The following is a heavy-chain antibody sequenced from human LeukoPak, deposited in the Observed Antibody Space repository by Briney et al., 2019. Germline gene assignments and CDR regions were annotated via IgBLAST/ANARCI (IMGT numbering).Heavy chain of an antibody. CDR2: IKNDGSST. CDR1: GFPFSNYW. CDR3: ARTDYLTN. J-gene: IGHJ4*02. D-gene: IGHD2/OR15-2a*01. V-gene: IGHV3-74*01. Sequence: GGSLRLSCAASGFPFSNYWMHWVRQSPGKGLVWVTRIKNDGSSTNYPDSVKGQLTISRDNAKNTLHLQRNSLRAEDTAVYYCARTDYLTNWGQGTLVTVSS.